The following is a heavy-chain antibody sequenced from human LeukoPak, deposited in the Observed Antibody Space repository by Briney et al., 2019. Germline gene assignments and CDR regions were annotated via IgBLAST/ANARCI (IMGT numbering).Heavy chain of an antibody. CDR1: GGSISSYY. J-gene: IGHJ5*02. V-gene: IGHV4-59*01. Sequence: SETLSLTCTVSGGSISSYYWSWIRQPPGKGLEWIGYMYNSGSTNYNPSLKSRVTISIDASKNQFSLKLSSVTAADTAVYYCARVPHFGDYGWFDPWGQGTLVTVSS. D-gene: IGHD4-17*01. CDR2: MYNSGST. CDR3: ARVPHFGDYGWFDP.